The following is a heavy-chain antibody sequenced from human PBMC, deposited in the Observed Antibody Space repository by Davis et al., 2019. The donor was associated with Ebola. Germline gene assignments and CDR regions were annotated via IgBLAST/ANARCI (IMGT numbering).Heavy chain of an antibody. CDR1: GFTFSSYW. V-gene: IGHV3-74*01. CDR2: MNDDGTST. J-gene: IGHJ4*02. D-gene: IGHD2-21*01. Sequence: GESLKISCAASGFTFSSYWMHWVRQAPGKGLVWVSRMNDDGTSTSYADSVKGRFNISRDNAKNTLYVQMNSLRAEDTAVYYCARSPLGNVDYFDYWGQGTLVTVSS. CDR3: ARSPLGNVDYFDY.